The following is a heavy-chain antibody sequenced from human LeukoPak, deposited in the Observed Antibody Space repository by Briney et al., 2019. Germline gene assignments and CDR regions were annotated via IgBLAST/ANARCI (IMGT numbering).Heavy chain of an antibody. CDR1: GYTFTGYY. CDR2: INPNSGGT. CDR3: ARDTVNSYYMDV. V-gene: IGHV1-2*02. D-gene: IGHD4-17*01. J-gene: IGHJ6*03. Sequence: ASVKVSCKASGYTFTGYYMHWVRQAPGQGLEWMGWINPNSGGTNYAQKFQGRVTMTRDTSISTAYMELSRLRSDDTAVYYCARDTVNSYYMDVWGKGTTVTVSS.